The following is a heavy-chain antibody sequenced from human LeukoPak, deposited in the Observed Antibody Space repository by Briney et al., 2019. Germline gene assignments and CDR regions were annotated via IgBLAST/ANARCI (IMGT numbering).Heavy chain of an antibody. D-gene: IGHD6-13*01. V-gene: IGHV1-2*02. J-gene: IGHJ6*03. CDR3: ARDSESSSWFSGPYYYYYMDV. Sequence: GASVKVSCKASGYTFTGYYMHWVRQAPGQGLEWMGWINPNSGGTNYAQKFQGRVTMTRDTSISTAYMELSRLRSDDTAVYYCARDSESSSWFSGPYYYYYMDVWGKGTTVTISS. CDR2: INPNSGGT. CDR1: GYTFTGYY.